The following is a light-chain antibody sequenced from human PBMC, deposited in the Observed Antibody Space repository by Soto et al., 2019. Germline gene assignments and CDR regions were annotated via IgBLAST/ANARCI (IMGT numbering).Light chain of an antibody. J-gene: IGKJ3*01. CDR3: QQNNSYPFT. Sequence: DIQMTQSPSTLSASVGDRVTITCRASQSISSWLAWYQQKPGKAPKLLIYDASSLESGVPSRFSGSGSGTEFTLTISSLQPDDFATYYCQQNNSYPFTFGPGTKVDIK. CDR1: QSISSW. V-gene: IGKV1-5*01. CDR2: DAS.